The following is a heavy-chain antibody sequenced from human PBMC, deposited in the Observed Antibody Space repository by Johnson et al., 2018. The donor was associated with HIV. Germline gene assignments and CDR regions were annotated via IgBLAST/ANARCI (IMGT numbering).Heavy chain of an antibody. V-gene: IGHV3-66*02. CDR1: GFTVSSNY. Sequence: VQLVESGGGLVQPGGSLRLSCAASGFTVSSNYMSWVRQAPGKGLEWVSVIYSGGSTYYADSVKGRFTISRDNSKNTRYLQMNSLRAEETAVYYCARDASDAFDIWGQGTMVTVSS. J-gene: IGHJ3*02. CDR3: ARDASDAFDI. CDR2: IYSGGST. D-gene: IGHD2-2*01.